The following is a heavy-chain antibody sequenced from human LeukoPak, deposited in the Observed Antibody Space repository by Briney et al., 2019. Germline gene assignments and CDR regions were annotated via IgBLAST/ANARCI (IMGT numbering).Heavy chain of an antibody. V-gene: IGHV1-24*01. CDR3: ATRDCSSTSCYRNYYYGMDV. CDR1: GYTLTELS. CDR2: FDPEDGET. Sequence: ASVKVSCKVSGYTLTELSMHWVRQAPGKGLEWMGGFDPEDGETIYAQKFQGRVTMTGDTSTDTAYMELSSLRSEDTAVYYCATRDCSSTSCYRNYYYGMDVWGKGTTVTVSS. D-gene: IGHD2-2*01. J-gene: IGHJ6*04.